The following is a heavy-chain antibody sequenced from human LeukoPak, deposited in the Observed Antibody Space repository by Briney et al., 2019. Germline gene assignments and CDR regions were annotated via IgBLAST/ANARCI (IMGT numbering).Heavy chain of an antibody. V-gene: IGHV3-72*01. CDR3: ARAGYCGAGTCYSDYYDY. D-gene: IGHD2-15*01. CDR1: GFTSSDHY. CDR2: TRNKAKRYTT. Sequence: GGSLRPSCVASGFTSSDHYMDWVRQAPGKGLEWVGRTRNKAKRYTTKYAASVEGRFTISRDTSKNLLYLQLNSLKTEDTAVYYCARAGYCGAGTCYSDYYDYWGQGTLVTVSS. J-gene: IGHJ4*02.